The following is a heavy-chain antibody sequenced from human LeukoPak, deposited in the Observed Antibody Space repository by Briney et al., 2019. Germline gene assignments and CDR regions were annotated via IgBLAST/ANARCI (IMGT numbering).Heavy chain of an antibody. CDR1: GGSISSYY. Sequence: ASETLSLTCTVSGGSISSYYWSWIRQPPGKGLEWIGYVSHSGNTNYNPSLKSRVTISIDRSKNQFSLKLSSVTAADTAVYYCATNAAAAPDDTFDIWGQGTLVTVSS. CDR3: ATNAAAAPDDTFDI. D-gene: IGHD6-25*01. J-gene: IGHJ3*02. V-gene: IGHV4-59*01. CDR2: VSHSGNT.